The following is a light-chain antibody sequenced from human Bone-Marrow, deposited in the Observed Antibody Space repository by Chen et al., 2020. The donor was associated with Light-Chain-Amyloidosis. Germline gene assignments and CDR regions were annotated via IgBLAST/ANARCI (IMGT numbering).Light chain of an antibody. CDR2: EDS. J-gene: IGLJ2*01. V-gene: IGLV3-21*02. CDR3: QVWDSSSDQVV. CDR1: NIGSTS. Sequence: SYVLTQPSSVSVAPGQTATIACGGNNIGSTSVHWYQQTPGHAPLLVVYEDSDRPSGIPERLSGSNSGNTATLTISRVEAVDEADYYCQVWDSSSDQVVFGGGTKLTVL.